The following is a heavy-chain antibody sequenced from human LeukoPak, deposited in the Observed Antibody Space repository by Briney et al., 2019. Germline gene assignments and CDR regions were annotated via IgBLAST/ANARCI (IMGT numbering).Heavy chain of an antibody. D-gene: IGHD2-15*01. Sequence: ASVKVSCKASGYTFTGYYMHWVRQAPGQGLEWMGWINPNSGGTNYAQKFQGRVTMTRDTSISTAYMELSRLRSDDTAVYYCARDFYCSGGSCYPGDWGQGTLVTVSS. J-gene: IGHJ4*02. V-gene: IGHV1-2*02. CDR2: INPNSGGT. CDR3: ARDFYCSGGSCYPGD. CDR1: GYTFTGYY.